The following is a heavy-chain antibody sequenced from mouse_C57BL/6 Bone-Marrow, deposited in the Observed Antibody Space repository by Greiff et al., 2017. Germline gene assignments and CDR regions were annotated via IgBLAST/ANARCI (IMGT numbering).Heavy chain of an antibody. D-gene: IGHD2-1*01. CDR1: GFTFSDYG. Sequence: DVKLVESGGGLVKPGGSLKLSCAASGFTFSDYGMHWVRQAPEKGLEWVAYISSGSSTIYYADTVKGRFTISRDNAKNTLFLQMTSLRSEDTAMXYCARIYYGNFSWFAYWGQGTLVTVSA. CDR3: ARIYYGNFSWFAY. CDR2: ISSGSSTI. J-gene: IGHJ3*01. V-gene: IGHV5-17*01.